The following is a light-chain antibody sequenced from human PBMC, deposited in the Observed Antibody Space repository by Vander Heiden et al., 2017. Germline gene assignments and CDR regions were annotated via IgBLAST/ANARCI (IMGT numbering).Light chain of an antibody. CDR2: AAS. CDR3: QQYKNWPLT. J-gene: IGKJ4*01. CDR1: QSVSNN. V-gene: IGKV3-15*01. Sequence: EIVMTQSPPTLSVSPGERATLSCRASQSVSNNLAWYQQKPGQAPRLLIYAASTRATNIPTRFSGSGSGTDFTLTISSLQSEDFALYYCQQYKNWPLTFGGGAKVEIK.